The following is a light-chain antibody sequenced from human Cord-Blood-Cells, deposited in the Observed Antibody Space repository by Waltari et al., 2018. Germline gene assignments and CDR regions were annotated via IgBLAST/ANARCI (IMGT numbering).Light chain of an antibody. CDR2: EGS. CDR1: SSDVGSYHL. Sequence: QSALTQPASVSGSPGQSLTISCTVTSSDVGSYHLVSWYQQHPGKAPKLMIYEGSKRPSGVSNRFSGSKSGNTASLTISGLQAEDEADYYCCSYAGSWVFGGGTKLTVL. CDR3: CSYAGSWV. V-gene: IGLV2-23*01. J-gene: IGLJ3*02.